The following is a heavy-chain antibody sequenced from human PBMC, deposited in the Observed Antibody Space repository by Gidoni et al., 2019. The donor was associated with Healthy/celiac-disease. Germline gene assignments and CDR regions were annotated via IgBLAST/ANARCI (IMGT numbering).Heavy chain of an antibody. Sequence: EVQLVESGGGLVQPGGSLRLSCAASGFTFSSYWMSWVRQAPGKGLEWVANIKQDGSEKYYVDSVKGRLTISRDNAKNSLYLQMNSLRAEDTAVYYCARDGYSGSYYISDYWGQGTLVTVSS. CDR3: ARDGYSGSYYISDY. CDR2: IKQDGSEK. CDR1: GFTFSSYW. V-gene: IGHV3-7*01. J-gene: IGHJ4*02. D-gene: IGHD1-26*01.